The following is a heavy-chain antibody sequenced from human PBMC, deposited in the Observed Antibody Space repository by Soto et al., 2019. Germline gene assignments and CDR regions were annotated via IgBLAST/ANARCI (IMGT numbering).Heavy chain of an antibody. CDR3: AKERSSGWSFDY. CDR2: ISGSGDST. V-gene: IGHV3-23*01. D-gene: IGHD6-19*01. CDR1: GFTFSTYA. J-gene: IGHJ4*02. Sequence: EVQLLESGGGLVQPGGSLRLSCAASGFTFSTYALNWVRQAPGKGLEWVSGISGSGDSTYYADSVKGRFTVSGDNSKNALYLQMNSLRGEDTAVFYCAKERSSGWSFDYWGQGTLVTVSP.